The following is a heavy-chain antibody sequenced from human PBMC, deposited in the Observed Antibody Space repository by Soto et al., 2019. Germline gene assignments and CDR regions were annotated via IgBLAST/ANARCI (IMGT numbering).Heavy chain of an antibody. V-gene: IGHV1-8*01. J-gene: IGHJ5*02. D-gene: IGHD3-9*01. CDR2: MNPNSGNT. Sequence: ASVKVSCKASGYTFTSYDINWVRQATGQGLERMGWMNPNSGNTGYAQKFQGRVTMTRNTSISTAYMELSSLRSEDTAVYYCARTNYDILTGYYLRFDPWGQGTLVTVSS. CDR3: ARTNYDILTGYYLRFDP. CDR1: GYTFTSYD.